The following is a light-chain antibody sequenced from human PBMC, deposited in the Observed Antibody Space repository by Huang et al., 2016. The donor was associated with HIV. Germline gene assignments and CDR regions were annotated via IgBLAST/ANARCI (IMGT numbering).Light chain of an antibody. CDR1: PSVLYNSNNKNY. J-gene: IGKJ2*01. Sequence: DIVMTQSPDSLAVSLGERATINCKSSPSVLYNSNNKNYLSWYQQKPGQSPKLLISWASTRESGVPDRFSGSGSGTDFTLTISSLQAEDVAVYYCQQYYTSPYTFGQGTKLEIK. CDR2: WAS. V-gene: IGKV4-1*01. CDR3: QQYYTSPYT.